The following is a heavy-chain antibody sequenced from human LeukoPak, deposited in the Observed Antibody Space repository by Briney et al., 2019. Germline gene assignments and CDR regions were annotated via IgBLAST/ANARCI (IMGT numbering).Heavy chain of an antibody. CDR1: GGSISSSSYY. Sequence: SETLSLTCTVSGGSISSSSYYWGWIRQPPGKGLEWIGSIYYSGSTYYNPSLKSRVTISVDTSKNQFSLKLSSVTAADTAVYYCATEPMPYYYGSGSSDWGQGTLVTVSS. CDR2: IYYSGST. CDR3: ATEPMPYYYGSGSSD. V-gene: IGHV4-39*07. D-gene: IGHD3-10*01. J-gene: IGHJ4*02.